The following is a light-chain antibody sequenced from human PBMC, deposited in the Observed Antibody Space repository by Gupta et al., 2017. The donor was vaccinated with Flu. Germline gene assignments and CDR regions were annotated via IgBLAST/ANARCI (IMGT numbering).Light chain of an antibody. CDR1: EFINSY. Sequence: DIQMTQFPTSLSASVGDRVSITCRASEFINSYLNWYQQKPGKAPHLLIYAATSLQSGVPSRFSGIESETDFTLTISSLQPEDFATYYCQQTYSLWTFGQGTKVEIK. V-gene: IGKV1-39*01. CDR3: QQTYSLWT. CDR2: AAT. J-gene: IGKJ1*01.